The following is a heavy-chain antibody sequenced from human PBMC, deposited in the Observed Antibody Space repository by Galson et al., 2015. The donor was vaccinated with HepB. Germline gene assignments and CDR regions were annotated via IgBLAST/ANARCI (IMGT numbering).Heavy chain of an antibody. CDR1: GGSISSSSYY. D-gene: IGHD3-3*01. CDR3: AGTPDGSGYYQPGADY. V-gene: IGHV4-39*01. J-gene: IGHJ4*02. CDR2: IYYSGST. Sequence: ETLSLTCTVSGGSISSSSYYWGWIRQPPGKGLEWIGSIYYSGSTYYNPSLKSRVTISVDTSKNQFSLKLSSVTAADTAVYYCAGTPDGSGYYQPGADYWGQGTPVTVSS.